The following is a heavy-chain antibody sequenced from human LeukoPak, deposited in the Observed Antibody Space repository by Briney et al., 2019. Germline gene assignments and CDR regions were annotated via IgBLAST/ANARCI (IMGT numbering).Heavy chain of an antibody. CDR2: IIPIFGTA. J-gene: IGHJ4*02. Sequence: GSSVKVSCKASGGTFSSYAISWVRQAPGQGLEWMGGIIPIFGTANYAQKLQGRVTMTTDTSTSTAYMELRSLRSEGTAVYYCASTTVTTELFDYWGQGTLVTVSS. V-gene: IGHV1-69*05. CDR1: GGTFSSYA. CDR3: ASTTVTTELFDY. D-gene: IGHD4-17*01.